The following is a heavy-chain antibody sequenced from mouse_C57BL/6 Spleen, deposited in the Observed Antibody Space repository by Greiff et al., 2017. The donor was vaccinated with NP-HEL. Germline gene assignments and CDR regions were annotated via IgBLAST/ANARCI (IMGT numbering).Heavy chain of an antibody. Sequence: QVQLQQPGAELVKPGASVKMSCKASGYTFTSYWITWVKQRPGQGLEWIGDIYPGSGSTNYTEKFKSKATLTVDTSSSTAYMQLSSLTSEDSAVYYCARCYGSSFYYYAMDYWGQGTSVTVSS. V-gene: IGHV1-55*01. CDR3: ARCYGSSFYYYAMDY. CDR2: IYPGSGST. D-gene: IGHD1-1*01. J-gene: IGHJ4*01. CDR1: GYTFTSYW.